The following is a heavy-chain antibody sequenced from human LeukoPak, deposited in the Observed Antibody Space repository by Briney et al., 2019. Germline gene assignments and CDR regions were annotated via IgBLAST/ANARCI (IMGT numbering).Heavy chain of an antibody. V-gene: IGHV4-61*02. CDR3: ARGDSNYSDNWFDP. Sequence: PSQTLSLTCTGSGGSISSGSYYWSWIRQPAGKGLEWIGRIYTSGSTNYNPSLKSRVTISVDTSKNQFSLKLSSVTAADTAVYYCARGDSNYSDNWFDPWGQGTLVTVSS. J-gene: IGHJ5*02. CDR2: IYTSGST. CDR1: GGSISSGSYY. D-gene: IGHD4-11*01.